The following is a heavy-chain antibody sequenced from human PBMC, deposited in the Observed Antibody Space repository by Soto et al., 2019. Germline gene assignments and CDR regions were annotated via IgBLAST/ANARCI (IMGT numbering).Heavy chain of an antibody. CDR2: FNTNNGET. CDR1: VYTFINYP. J-gene: IGHJ4*02. V-gene: IGHV1-18*01. D-gene: IGHD1-26*01. CDR3: ARVVNGMTGGDY. Sequence: QVRLVQSGTEVKKPGASVMLSCKAYVYTFINYPIIWVRQARGQGLEWMGWFNTNNGETKYAQRFQDRFTMTTDASTSTAYMELRSLTSDDTAVFYCARVVNGMTGGDYWGQGTPVTVSS.